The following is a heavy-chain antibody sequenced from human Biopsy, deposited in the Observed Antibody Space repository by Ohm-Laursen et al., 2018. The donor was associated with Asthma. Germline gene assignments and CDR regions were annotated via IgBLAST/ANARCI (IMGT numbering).Heavy chain of an antibody. J-gene: IGHJ4*02. CDR3: ASQSSGPDFWSGYYYFDY. V-gene: IGHV3-30*03. CDR1: GFTFSSYG. CDR2: ISSDGSNK. Sequence: SLRLSCAASGFTFSSYGMHWVRQAPGKGLEWVAVISSDGSNKYYADSVKGRFTISRDNSKNTLYLQMNSLRAEDTAVYYCASQSSGPDFWSGYYYFDYWGQGTLVTVSS. D-gene: IGHD3-3*01.